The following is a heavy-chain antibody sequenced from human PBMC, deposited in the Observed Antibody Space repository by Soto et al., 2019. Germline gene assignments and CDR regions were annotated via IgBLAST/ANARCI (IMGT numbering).Heavy chain of an antibody. CDR3: ARRNDWKSSNFEI. D-gene: IGHD2-21*01. CDR2: VYYSGGT. CDR1: GGSLTEYY. J-gene: IGHJ3*02. V-gene: IGHV4-59*01. Sequence: QVQLQESGPGLVKPSETLSLTCTVAGGSLTEYYWNWFRQSPGKGLHWIGYVYYSGGTNYNPDLKSRVTMPVDTTKNQFSLICRSVNAADTAVYYCARRNDWKSSNFEIWGQGAKVSV.